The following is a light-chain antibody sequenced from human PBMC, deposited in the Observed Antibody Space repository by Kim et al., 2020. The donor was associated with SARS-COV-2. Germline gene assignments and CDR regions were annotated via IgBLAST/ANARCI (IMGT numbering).Light chain of an antibody. J-gene: IGKJ5*01. V-gene: IGKV1-16*01. CDR2: GAS. CDR1: QNIRNS. Sequence: DIQMTRSPSSLSASVGDRVTITCRASQNIRNSLAWFQQKPGKAPKSLIYGASTLQSGVPSRFSGGGSGTDFTLTISSLQPEDFAIYFWCHDSGYPSTFGQGTRLEIK. CDR3: CHDSGYPST.